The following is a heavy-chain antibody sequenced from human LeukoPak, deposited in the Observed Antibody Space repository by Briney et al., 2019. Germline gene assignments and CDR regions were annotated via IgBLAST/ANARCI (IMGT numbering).Heavy chain of an antibody. D-gene: IGHD1-20*01. J-gene: IGHJ6*03. CDR3: ARDLPNWYDDGVYYYYYMDV. V-gene: IGHV4-4*07. Sequence: SETLSLTCTVSGGSISSYYWSWIRQPAGKGLEWIGRIYTSGSTNYNPSLKSRVTMSVDTSKNQFSLKLSSVTAADTAVYYCARDLPNWYDDGVYYYYYMDVWGKGTTVTVSS. CDR2: IYTSGST. CDR1: GGSISSYY.